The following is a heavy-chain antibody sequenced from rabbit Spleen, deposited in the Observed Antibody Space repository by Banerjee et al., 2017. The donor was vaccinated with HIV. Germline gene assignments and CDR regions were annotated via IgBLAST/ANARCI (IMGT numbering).Heavy chain of an antibody. D-gene: IGHD4-1*01. CDR2: IEPIFGRT. CDR3: ARVSETSGWGEDL. Sequence: QEQLVESGGGLVQPGGSLKLSCKASGFDFSNYGVSWVRQAPGKGLEWIGYIEPIFGRTYYANWVNGRFTVSSHNAQNTLYLQLNSLTAADTATYFCARVSETSGWGEDLWGQGTLVTVS. CDR1: GFDFSNYG. J-gene: IGHJ4*01. V-gene: IGHV1S47*01.